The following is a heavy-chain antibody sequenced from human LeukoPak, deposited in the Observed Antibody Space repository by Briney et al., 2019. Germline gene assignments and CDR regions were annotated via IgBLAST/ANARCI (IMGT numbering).Heavy chain of an antibody. CDR2: ISGRGVST. J-gene: IGHJ4*02. CDR3: AKDGGYGSGSYYPDY. D-gene: IGHD3-10*01. Sequence: GGSLRLSCAASGFTFSTYAMSWVRQAPGKGLEWVSAISGRGVSTSYADSVRGRFTISRDNSKNTLYLQMNSLRAEDTAVYYCAKDGGYGSGSYYPDYWGQGTLVTVSS. V-gene: IGHV3-23*01. CDR1: GFTFSTYA.